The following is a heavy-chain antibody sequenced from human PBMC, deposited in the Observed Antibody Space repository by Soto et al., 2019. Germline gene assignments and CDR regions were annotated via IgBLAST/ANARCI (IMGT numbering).Heavy chain of an antibody. J-gene: IGHJ4*02. Sequence: GGSKRLSCAASGFTFSCSAVHWVRQASGKGLEWVGRIRSKANNYATTYAASVTGRFTFSRDDSKNTAYLQMNSLETEDTAVYYCTRLSYSNGWLFDYWGQGALVTVSS. CDR1: GFTFSCSA. CDR2: IRSKANNYAT. V-gene: IGHV3-73*01. D-gene: IGHD6-19*01. CDR3: TRLSYSNGWLFDY.